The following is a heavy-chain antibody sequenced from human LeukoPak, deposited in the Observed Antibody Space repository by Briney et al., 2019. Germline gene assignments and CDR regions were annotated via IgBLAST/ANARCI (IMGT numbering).Heavy chain of an antibody. CDR1: GSRFTSYW. CDR2: IYPGDSDT. D-gene: IGHD3-10*01. CDR3: ARHYYGSGSYFGYYYYYMDV. J-gene: IGHJ6*03. V-gene: IGHV5-51*01. Sequence: GESLKISCKGSGSRFTSYWIGWVRQMPGKGLEWMGIIYPGDSDTRYSPSFQGQVTISADKSISTAYLQWSSLKASDTAMYYCARHYYGSGSYFGYYYYYMDVWGKGTTVTVSS.